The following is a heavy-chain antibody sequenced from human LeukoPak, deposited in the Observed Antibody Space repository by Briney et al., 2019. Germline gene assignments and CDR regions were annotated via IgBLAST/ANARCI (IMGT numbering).Heavy chain of an antibody. CDR2: IGTAGDT. CDR1: GFTFSDYD. J-gene: IGHJ4*02. CDR3: ARDLLETYSSGWYVAFDY. Sequence: GGSLRLSCAASGFTFSDYDMHWVRQTTGKGLEWVSAIGTAGDTYYTGSVKGRFTISRENAKNSLYLQMNSLRAGDTAVYYCARDLLETYSSGWYVAFDYWGQGTLVTVSS. D-gene: IGHD6-19*01. V-gene: IGHV3-13*01.